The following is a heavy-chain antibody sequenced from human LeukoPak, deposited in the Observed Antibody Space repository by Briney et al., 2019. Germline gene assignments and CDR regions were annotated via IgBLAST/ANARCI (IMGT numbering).Heavy chain of an antibody. Sequence: GGSLRRSWAASGFTFSSYSMNWVRQAPGKGLEWVAEINPDGRVTFYAASVKGRFTISRDNAKNSVHLQMNSLRVEDTAVYYCARDPGWGGADYWGQGTLVTVSS. D-gene: IGHD7-27*01. CDR3: ARDPGWGGADY. V-gene: IGHV3-7*01. CDR1: GFTFSSYS. CDR2: INPDGRVT. J-gene: IGHJ4*02.